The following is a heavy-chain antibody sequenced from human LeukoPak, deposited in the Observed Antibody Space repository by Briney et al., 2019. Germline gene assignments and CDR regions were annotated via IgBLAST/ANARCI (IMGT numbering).Heavy chain of an antibody. CDR3: ARAILQGAYQFRN. CDR2: IIPIFGTA. CDR1: GGTFSSYA. D-gene: IGHD2-2*01. Sequence: SVKVSCKASGGTFSSYAISWVRQAPGQGLEWMGGIIPIFGTANYAQKFQGRVTITADESTSTAYMELSSLRSEDTAVYYCARAILQGAYQFRNWGQGTLVTVSS. J-gene: IGHJ4*02. V-gene: IGHV1-69*01.